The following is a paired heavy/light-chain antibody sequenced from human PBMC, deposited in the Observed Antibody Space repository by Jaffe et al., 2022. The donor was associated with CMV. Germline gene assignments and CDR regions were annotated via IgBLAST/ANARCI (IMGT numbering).Heavy chain of an antibody. CDR2: IYYTGNT. J-gene: IGHJ3*02. Sequence: QMQVQESGPQLVKPSETLSLNCTVSGGSLNNGNYYWNWIRQPPGKGLEWIGYIYYTGNTNYNPSLKSRVTISLDTTKNQFSLMLNSVTAADTAVYYCARARPSGLLWPQGWTYGAFDIWGQGLMVTVSS. D-gene: IGHD1-7*01. CDR1: GGSLNNGNYY. V-gene: IGHV4-61*01. CDR3: ARARPSGLLWPQGWTYGAFDI.
Light chain of an antibody. Sequence: ENVLTQSPGTLSLSPGERATLSCRAGQTIVTNYLAWYQQKPGQAPRLLIYGASNRATGIPDRFSGSGSGTDFTLTISRLEPEDFAVYYCQQYGNSPWTFGQGTKVEIK. J-gene: IGKJ1*01. CDR3: QQYGNSPWT. CDR2: GAS. V-gene: IGKV3-20*01. CDR1: QTIVTNY.